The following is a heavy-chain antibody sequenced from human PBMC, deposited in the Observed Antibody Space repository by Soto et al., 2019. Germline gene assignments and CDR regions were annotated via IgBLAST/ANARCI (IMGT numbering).Heavy chain of an antibody. CDR3: AASCVGCGGFNYYGMDV. CDR2: IYDSGST. V-gene: IGHV4-31*03. D-gene: IGHD2-21*01. Sequence: QVQLQESGPGLVKPSQTLSLTCTVSGGSISSGGYYWSWIRQHPGKGLEWIGYIYDSGSTYYNPYLQRRVTISVDTTKNQVSLKLSSVTAADTAVYYCAASCVGCGGFNYYGMDVWGQGTTVTVSS. CDR1: GGSISSGGYY. J-gene: IGHJ6*02.